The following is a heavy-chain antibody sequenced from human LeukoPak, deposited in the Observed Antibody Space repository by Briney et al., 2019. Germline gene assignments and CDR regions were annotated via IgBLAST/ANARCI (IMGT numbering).Heavy chain of an antibody. CDR1: EFTFSTYW. V-gene: IGHV3-7*01. CDR3: ARDIAAPGSY. J-gene: IGHJ4*02. Sequence: PGGSLRLSCAASEFTFSTYWMTWVRQAPGKGLEWEANINQDGSETYYVDSVKGRFTISRDNAKNSLHLQMNSLRAEDTAVYYCARDIAAPGSYWGQGTLVTASS. D-gene: IGHD6-13*01. CDR2: INQDGSET.